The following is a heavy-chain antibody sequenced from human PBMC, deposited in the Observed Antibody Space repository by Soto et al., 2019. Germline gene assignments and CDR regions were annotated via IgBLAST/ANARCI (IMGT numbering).Heavy chain of an antibody. D-gene: IGHD3-10*01. J-gene: IGHJ5*02. Sequence: SETLSLTCTVSGGSVSSHGYYWDWIRQHPGRGLEWIGFISYNGNTHYNPSLKNRVTISVDTSENQFSLTLSSVTAADTAVYYCAREEAVRIERWFDPWGQGTLVTVSS. V-gene: IGHV4-31*03. CDR1: GGSVSSHGYY. CDR3: AREEAVRIERWFDP. CDR2: ISYNGNT.